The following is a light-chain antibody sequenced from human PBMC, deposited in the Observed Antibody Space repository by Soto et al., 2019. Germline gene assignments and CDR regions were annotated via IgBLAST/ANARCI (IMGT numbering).Light chain of an antibody. CDR3: QQYNGYSTWT. CDR1: QSVSVW. CDR2: DAF. V-gene: IGKV1-5*01. Sequence: DIQLTQSPSTLSASVGDRITLTCRASQSVSVWLAWYPQIPGKAPKILIFDAFRLATGVPSRFSGSGSGTEFTLTISGLQPDDFATYYCQQYNGYSTWTFGQGTRVETK. J-gene: IGKJ1*01.